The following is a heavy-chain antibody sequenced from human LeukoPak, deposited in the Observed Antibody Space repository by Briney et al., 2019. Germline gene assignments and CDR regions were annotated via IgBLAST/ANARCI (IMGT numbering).Heavy chain of an antibody. D-gene: IGHD4-11*01. CDR3: AKDEGGPTVSDY. J-gene: IGHJ4*02. CDR2: INWNGGST. Sequence: GGSLRLSCAASGFTFDDYGMSWVRQAPGKGLEWVSGINWNGGSTGYADSVKGRFTISRDNAKNSLYLQMNSLRTEDTALYYCAKDEGGPTVSDYWGQGTLVTVSS. CDR1: GFTFDDYG. V-gene: IGHV3-20*04.